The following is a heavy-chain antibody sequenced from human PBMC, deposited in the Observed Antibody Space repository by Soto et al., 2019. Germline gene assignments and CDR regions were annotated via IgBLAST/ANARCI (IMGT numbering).Heavy chain of an antibody. Sequence: EVQLVESGGGLVQPGGSLRLSCTASGFIVSDTYVNWVRQAPGKGLEWVSVISNRGDTHYADSVRGRFSLSRDISDNTLHLQMNNLRVEDPAVYYCAREPRYCCGGSCSITGDAYDIWGQGTMVTVSS. V-gene: IGHV3-66*01. J-gene: IGHJ3*02. CDR3: AREPRYCCGGSCSITGDAYDI. D-gene: IGHD2-15*01. CDR1: GFIVSDTY. CDR2: ISNRGDT.